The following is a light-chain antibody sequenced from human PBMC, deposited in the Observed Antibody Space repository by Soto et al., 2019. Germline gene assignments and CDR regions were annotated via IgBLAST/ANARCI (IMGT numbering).Light chain of an antibody. Sequence: DIPMTQSPSSLSASVGDRVTITCRASLSITGYLNWYQQKPGKAPKLLIYAASSLQSGVPSRFSGSGSGTDFTLTISSLQRDDFATYFCQQSLGIPYTFGQGTRLETK. V-gene: IGKV1-39*01. J-gene: IGKJ2*01. CDR3: QQSLGIPYT. CDR2: AAS. CDR1: LSITGY.